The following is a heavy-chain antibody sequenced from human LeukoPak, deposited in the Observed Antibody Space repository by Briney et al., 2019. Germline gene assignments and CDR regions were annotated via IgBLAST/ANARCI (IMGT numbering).Heavy chain of an antibody. V-gene: IGHV3-21*04. CDR1: GFTFSSYT. Sequence: GGSLRLSCAASGFTFSSYTMNWVRQAPGKGLEWVSSISSSSSYIYYADSVKGRFTISRDNAKNSLYLQMNSLRAEDTALYYCAKDMAQGDYYDSSGYAGAFDIWGQGTMVTVSS. CDR2: ISSSSSYI. CDR3: AKDMAQGDYYDSSGYAGAFDI. J-gene: IGHJ3*02. D-gene: IGHD3-22*01.